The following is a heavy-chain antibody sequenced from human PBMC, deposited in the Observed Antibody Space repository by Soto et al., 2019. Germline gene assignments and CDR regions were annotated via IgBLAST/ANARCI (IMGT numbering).Heavy chain of an antibody. V-gene: IGHV4-39*01. CDR2: IYYSGST. CDR3: AIPYCSSTSCPNFDS. Sequence: SSETLSLTCTVSGGSISSSRYYWGWIRQPPGKGLEWIGSIYYSGSTYYNPSLKSRVTISVDTSRNQFSLKLSSVTAADTAVYYCAIPYCSSTSCPNFDSWGQGTLVTVSS. CDR1: GGSISSSRYY. D-gene: IGHD2-2*01. J-gene: IGHJ4*02.